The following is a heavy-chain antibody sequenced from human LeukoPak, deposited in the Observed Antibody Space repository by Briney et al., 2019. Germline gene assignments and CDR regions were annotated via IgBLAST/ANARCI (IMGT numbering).Heavy chain of an antibody. CDR3: ARRSAVAHLFDY. J-gene: IGHJ4*02. CDR1: GGSISSYY. Sequence: SETLSLTCTVSGGSISSYYWSWIRQPPGKGLEWIGYIYYSGSTNYNPSLKSRVTISVDTSKNQFSLKLSSVTAADTAVYYCARRSAVAHLFDYWGQGTLVTVSS. V-gene: IGHV4-59*01. D-gene: IGHD6-19*01. CDR2: IYYSGST.